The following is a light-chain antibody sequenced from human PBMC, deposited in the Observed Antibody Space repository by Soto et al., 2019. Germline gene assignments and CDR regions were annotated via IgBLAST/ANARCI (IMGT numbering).Light chain of an antibody. CDR1: TSDVGCYNY. CDR2: DVS. V-gene: IGLV2-14*01. Sequence: QSVLTQPASVSGSPGQSITISCTGTTSDVGCYNYVSWYQQHPGTAPKLLIYDVSNRPSGVSNRFSGSKSGNSASLTISGLQADDEADYYCSSYSSSRDVLFGGGTQLTVL. CDR3: SSYSSSRDVL. J-gene: IGLJ2*01.